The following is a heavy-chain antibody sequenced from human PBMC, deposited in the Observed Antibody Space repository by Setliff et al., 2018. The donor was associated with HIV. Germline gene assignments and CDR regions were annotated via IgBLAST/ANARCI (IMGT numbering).Heavy chain of an antibody. J-gene: IGHJ5*02. V-gene: IGHV4-31*03. D-gene: IGHD2-15*01. CDR3: ARAPFRGGSFGWFDP. Sequence: SETLSLTCTVSGDSISSGGFYCNWFRQYPEKGLEWIGWIHYSGRTNFNPSLRSRATISFGTSKNQFSLNLTSVTAADTAVYYCARAPFRGGSFGWFDPWGQGTLVTVSS. CDR1: GDSISSGGFY. CDR2: IHYSGRT.